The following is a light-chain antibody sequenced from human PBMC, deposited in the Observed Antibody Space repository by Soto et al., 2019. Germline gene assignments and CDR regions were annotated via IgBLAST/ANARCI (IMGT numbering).Light chain of an antibody. Sequence: QSVLTQPPSVSGAPGQRVTISSIGSSSNIGAGYDVHWYQQLPGTAPKLLIYGNINRPSGVPDRFSGSKSGTSASLAITGLQAEDEADYYCQSYDSSLSGSRVFGGGTKVTVL. J-gene: IGLJ2*01. CDR2: GNI. V-gene: IGLV1-40*01. CDR1: SSNIGAGYD. CDR3: QSYDSSLSGSRV.